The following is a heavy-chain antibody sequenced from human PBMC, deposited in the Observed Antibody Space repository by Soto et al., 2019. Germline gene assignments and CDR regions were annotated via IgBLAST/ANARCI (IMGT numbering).Heavy chain of an antibody. J-gene: IGHJ4*02. V-gene: IGHV3-74*01. Sequence: SNADSVKGRFTISRDNAKNMLCLQMNSLRAEGTAVYYCAGAISMFAKLFYPFDYWGQGTLVTVSS. CDR3: AGAISMFAKLFYPFDY. D-gene: IGHD3-10*02.